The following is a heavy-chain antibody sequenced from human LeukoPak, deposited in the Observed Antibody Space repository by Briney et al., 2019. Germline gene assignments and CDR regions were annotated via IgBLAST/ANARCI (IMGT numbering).Heavy chain of an antibody. Sequence: GGSLRLSCAASGFTFSKYWMLWVRQAPGKGLESVSLINADGTVTTYADSVKGRFTVSRDNADNTMFLQMNSVRDEDTAVYYCATKQWLAPPPDSWGQGTPVTVSS. D-gene: IGHD6-19*01. CDR1: GFTFSKYW. CDR2: INADGTVT. J-gene: IGHJ4*02. CDR3: ATKQWLAPPPDS. V-gene: IGHV3-74*01.